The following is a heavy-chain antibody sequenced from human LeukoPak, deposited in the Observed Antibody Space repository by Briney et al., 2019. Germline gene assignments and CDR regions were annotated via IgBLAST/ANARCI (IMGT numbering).Heavy chain of an antibody. CDR3: ASYRFRITIFGVVILPFDP. CDR2: ISSSGSTI. J-gene: IGHJ5*02. Sequence: PGGSLRLSCAASGFTFSSYAMSWVRQAPGKGLEWVSYISSSGSTIYYADPVKGRFTISRDNAKNSLYLQMNSLRAEDTAVYYCASYRFRITIFGVVILPFDPWGQGTLVTVSS. D-gene: IGHD3-3*01. V-gene: IGHV3-48*04. CDR1: GFTFSSYA.